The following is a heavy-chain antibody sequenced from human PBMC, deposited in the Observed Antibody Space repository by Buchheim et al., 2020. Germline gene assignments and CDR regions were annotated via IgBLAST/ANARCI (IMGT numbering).Heavy chain of an antibody. D-gene: IGHD3-10*01. J-gene: IGHJ4*02. Sequence: EVQLVESGGGLVKPGGSLRLSCAASGFTFSNAWMNWVRQAPGKGLEWVGRIKSKTESETTDYAAPEKGRFPIPRDDSKNMLFLQMNSLKTEDTAVYYCTTVFHGSYFEYWGQGT. CDR3: TTVFHGSYFEY. CDR2: IKSKTESETT. V-gene: IGHV3-15*01. CDR1: GFTFSNAW.